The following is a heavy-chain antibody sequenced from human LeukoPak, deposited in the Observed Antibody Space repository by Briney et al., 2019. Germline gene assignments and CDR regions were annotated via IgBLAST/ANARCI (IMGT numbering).Heavy chain of an antibody. D-gene: IGHD2-21*02. CDR1: GFTFSSYW. CDR3: ARSPRVIGDSHFDY. Sequence: GGSLRLSCAASGFTFSSYWMSWVRQAPGKGLEWVANIKQDGSEKYYVDSVKGRFTISRDNAKNSLYLQMNSLRAEDTAVYYCARSPRVIGDSHFDYWGQGTLVAVSS. CDR2: IKQDGSEK. J-gene: IGHJ4*02. V-gene: IGHV3-7*01.